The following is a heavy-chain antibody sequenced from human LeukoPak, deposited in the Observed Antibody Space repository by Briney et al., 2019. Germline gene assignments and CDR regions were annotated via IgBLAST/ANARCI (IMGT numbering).Heavy chain of an antibody. V-gene: IGHV3-21*01. CDR1: GFTFSSYS. J-gene: IGHJ3*02. CDR3: ARGYCSSTSCYVGSDI. CDR2: ISSSSSYI. Sequence: GGSLRLSCAASGFTFSSYSVNWVRQAPGKGLEWVSSISSSSSYIYYADSVKGRFTISRDNAKNSLYLQMNSLRAEDTAVYYCARGYCSSTSCYVGSDIWGQGTMVTVSS. D-gene: IGHD2-2*01.